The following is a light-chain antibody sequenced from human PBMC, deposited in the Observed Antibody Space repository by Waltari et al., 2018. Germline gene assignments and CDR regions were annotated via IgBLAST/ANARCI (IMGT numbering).Light chain of an antibody. CDR2: RSF. Sequence: DIQMTQSPSTLSASGGDRVTISCRATEIINTWLAWNQQQPGKAPKLLISRSFNLESGVPSRFSGSGSGTEFTLTISSLQPDDLATYHYQQYRRPPWTFGQGTKV. CDR3: QQYRRPPWT. J-gene: IGKJ1*01. CDR1: EIINTW. V-gene: IGKV1-5*03.